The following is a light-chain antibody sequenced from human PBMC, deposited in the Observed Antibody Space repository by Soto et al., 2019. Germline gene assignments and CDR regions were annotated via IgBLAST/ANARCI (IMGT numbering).Light chain of an antibody. CDR3: QQLNSYPVT. Sequence: DIQLTQSPSFLSASVGDRVTITCRASQGISSYLAWYQQKPGKAPKLLIYAASTLQSGLPSRFSGSGPGTEFTLTISSLQPEDFATYYWQQLNSYPVTFGRGTKVEIK. J-gene: IGKJ1*01. V-gene: IGKV1-9*01. CDR2: AAS. CDR1: QGISSY.